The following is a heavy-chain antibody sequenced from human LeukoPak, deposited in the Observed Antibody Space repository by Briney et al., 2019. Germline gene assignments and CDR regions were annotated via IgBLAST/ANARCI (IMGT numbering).Heavy chain of an antibody. J-gene: IGHJ5*02. Sequence: SETLSLTCTVSGGSISSYYWSWMRQPPGKGLEWVGHIYYSGSTNYNPSLKSRVTISVDTSKNQFTLQLSSVTAADTAVYYCARATIGGWLDPWGQGTLVTVSS. CDR1: GGSISSYY. V-gene: IGHV4-59*01. CDR3: ARATIGGWLDP. CDR2: IYYSGST. D-gene: IGHD5-12*01.